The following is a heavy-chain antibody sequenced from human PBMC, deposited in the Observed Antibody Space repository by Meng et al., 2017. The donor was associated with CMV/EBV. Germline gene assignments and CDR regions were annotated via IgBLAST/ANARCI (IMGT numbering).Heavy chain of an antibody. V-gene: IGHV2-5*02. D-gene: IGHD6-13*01. CDR1: GFSLSTSGVG. J-gene: IGHJ5*02. Sequence: WKESGPTLVKPTQTPTLTCTFSGFSLSTSGVGVGWIRQPPGKALEWLALIYWDDDKRYSPSLKSRLTITKDTSKNQVVLTMTNMDPVDTATYYCAHKGRRMAAAGINWFDPWGQGTLVTVSS. CDR2: IYWDDDK. CDR3: AHKGRRMAAAGINWFDP.